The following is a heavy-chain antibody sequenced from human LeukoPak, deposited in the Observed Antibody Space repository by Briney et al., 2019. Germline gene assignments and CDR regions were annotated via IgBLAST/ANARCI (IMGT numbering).Heavy chain of an antibody. V-gene: IGHV1-69*04. CDR1: GGTFSSYA. D-gene: IGHD4-17*01. CDR2: ILPILDIP. CDR3: ARPLQVYDYDDYGWGVLDI. J-gene: IGHJ3*02. Sequence: SVKVSCKASGGTFSSYAISWVRQAPGQGLEWMGRILPILDIPNYAQKFQGRVTITADKSTSTVSLELSSLRSEDTAVYYCARPLQVYDYDDYGWGVLDIWGQGTVVTVSS.